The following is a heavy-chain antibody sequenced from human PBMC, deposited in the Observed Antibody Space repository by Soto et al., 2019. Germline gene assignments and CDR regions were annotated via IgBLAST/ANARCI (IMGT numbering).Heavy chain of an antibody. V-gene: IGHV4-59*01. CDR2: IYYSGST. Sequence: SETLSLTCTVSGGSISSYYWSWIRQPPGKGLEWIGYIYYSGSTNYNPSLKSRVTISVDTSKNQFSLKLSSVAAADTAVYYCARDRGVVAATWFDPWGQGTLVTVSS. J-gene: IGHJ5*02. CDR3: ARDRGVVAATWFDP. CDR1: GGSISSYY. D-gene: IGHD2-15*01.